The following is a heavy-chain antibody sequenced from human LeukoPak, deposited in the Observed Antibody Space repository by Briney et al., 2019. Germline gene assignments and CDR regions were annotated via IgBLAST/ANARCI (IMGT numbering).Heavy chain of an antibody. CDR1: GYTFTTDY. CDR3: ARARGSGSYYGQDYYYYYYMDV. D-gene: IGHD3-10*01. J-gene: IGHJ6*03. Sequence: ASVKVSCKASGYTFTTDYIHWVRQAPGQGLEWMGIINPSGGSTTYAQKFQGRVIMTGDTSTSTVYMELRSLRSEDTAVYYCARARGSGSYYGQDYYYYYYMDVWGQGTTVTVSS. CDR2: INPSGGST. V-gene: IGHV1-46*01.